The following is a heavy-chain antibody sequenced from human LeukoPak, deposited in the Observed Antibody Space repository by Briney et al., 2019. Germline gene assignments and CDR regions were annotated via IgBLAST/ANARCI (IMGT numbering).Heavy chain of an antibody. V-gene: IGHV1-69-2*01. CDR3: ATDRSSSPXRSPXXY. J-gene: IGHJ4*02. D-gene: IGHD6-6*01. CDR1: GYTFTDYY. CDR2: VDPEDGET. Sequence: ASVKVSCKVSGYTFTDYYMHWVQQAPGKGLEWMGLVDPEDGETIYAEKFQGRVTITADTSTDTAYMELSSLRSEATAVYYCATDRSSSPXRSPXXYWGQGTLVTVSS.